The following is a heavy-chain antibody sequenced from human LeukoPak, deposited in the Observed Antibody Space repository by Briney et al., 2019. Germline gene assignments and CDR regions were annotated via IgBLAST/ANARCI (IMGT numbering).Heavy chain of an antibody. V-gene: IGHV3-23*01. CDR1: GFTFTSQA. Sequence: PGGSLRLSCATSGFTFTSQALSWVRQAPGRGLEWVSSFTGAAGNIHYADSVEGRFTLSRDISKETVYLQMNSLRVDDTAMYFCAAGGGSTFNPWGQGILVTVSS. D-gene: IGHD4-23*01. CDR2: FTGAAGNI. J-gene: IGHJ5*02. CDR3: AAGGGSTFNP.